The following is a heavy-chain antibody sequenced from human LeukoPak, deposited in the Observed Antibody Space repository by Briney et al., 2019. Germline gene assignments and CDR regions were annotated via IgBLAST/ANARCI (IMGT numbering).Heavy chain of an antibody. CDR3: ARSNDPTRNYYYYYGMDV. Sequence: SETLSLTCTVSGGSFSSYYWSWIRQPPGKGLEWIGYIYYSGSTNYNPSLKSRVTISVDTSKNQFSLKLSFVTAADTAVYYCARSNDPTRNYYYYYGMDVWGQGTTVTVSS. CDR2: IYYSGST. V-gene: IGHV4-59*08. J-gene: IGHJ6*02. CDR1: GGSFSSYY. D-gene: IGHD1-1*01.